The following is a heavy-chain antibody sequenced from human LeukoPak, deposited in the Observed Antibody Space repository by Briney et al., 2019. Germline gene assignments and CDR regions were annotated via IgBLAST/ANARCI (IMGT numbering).Heavy chain of an antibody. Sequence: GGSLRLSCAASGFTFDDYGMSWVRQAPGKGLEWVSGINWNGGSTGYADSEKGRFTISRDNAKNSLYLQMNSLRAEDTALYHRARDQRYYGSGSYHWFDPWGQGTLVTVSS. CDR2: INWNGGST. J-gene: IGHJ5*02. CDR3: ARDQRYYGSGSYHWFDP. CDR1: GFTFDDYG. V-gene: IGHV3-20*01. D-gene: IGHD3-10*01.